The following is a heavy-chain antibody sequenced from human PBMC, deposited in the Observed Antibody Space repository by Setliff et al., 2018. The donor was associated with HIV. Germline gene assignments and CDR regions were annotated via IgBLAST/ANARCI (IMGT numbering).Heavy chain of an antibody. J-gene: IGHJ4*02. CDR1: GYIFTNYW. CDR2: IYPGDSDT. CDR3: VRVDYGDFDFDY. V-gene: IGHV5-51*01. Sequence: PGESLKISCKGSGYIFTNYWIGWVRQMPGKGLEWMGIIYPGDSDTRYSPSFQGQVTISADRSITTAYVQWSSLKASDTAMYYCVRVDYGDFDFDYWGQGALVTVPS. D-gene: IGHD4-17*01.